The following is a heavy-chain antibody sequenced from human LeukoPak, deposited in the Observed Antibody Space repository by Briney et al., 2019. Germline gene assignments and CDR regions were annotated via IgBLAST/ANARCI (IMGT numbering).Heavy chain of an antibody. CDR1: GYTFTSYD. V-gene: IGHV1-8*03. Sequence: ASVKVSCKASGYTFTSYDINWVRQATGQGLEWMGWMNPNSGNTGYAQKFQGRVTITRNTSISTAYMELSSLRSEDTAVYYCARATNSGYDYEYWGQGTLVTVSS. CDR2: MNPNSGNT. J-gene: IGHJ4*02. D-gene: IGHD5-12*01. CDR3: ARATNSGYDYEY.